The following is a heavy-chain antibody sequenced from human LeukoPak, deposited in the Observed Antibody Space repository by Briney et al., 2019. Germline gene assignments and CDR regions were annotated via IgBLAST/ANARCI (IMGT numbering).Heavy chain of an antibody. CDR2: IYPGDSDT. V-gene: IGHV5-51*01. Sequence: GESLKISCKGSGYSFTSYWIGWVRQMPGKGLEWMGIIYPGDSDTRYSPSFQGQVTISADKSISTAYLQWSSLKASDTAMYYCARHFGSVYGDYPFDIWGQGTMVTVSS. CDR1: GYSFTSYW. CDR3: ARHFGSVYGDYPFDI. J-gene: IGHJ3*02. D-gene: IGHD4-17*01.